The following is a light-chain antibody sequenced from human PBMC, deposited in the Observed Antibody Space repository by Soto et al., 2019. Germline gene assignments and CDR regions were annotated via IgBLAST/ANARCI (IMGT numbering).Light chain of an antibody. CDR1: SSDVGSYNL. J-gene: IGLJ1*01. Sequence: QSVLTQPASVSGSPGQSITISCTGTSSDVGSYNLVSWYQQHPGKAPKLMIYEGSKRPSGVSNRFSGSKSGNTASLTISGLQAEDEADYSCCSYAGSSTYVFGTGTKVTAL. V-gene: IGLV2-23*01. CDR3: CSYAGSSTYV. CDR2: EGS.